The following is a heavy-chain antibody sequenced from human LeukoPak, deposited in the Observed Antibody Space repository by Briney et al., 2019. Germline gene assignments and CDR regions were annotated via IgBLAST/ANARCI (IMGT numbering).Heavy chain of an antibody. J-gene: IGHJ3*02. CDR2: FDPEDGET. CDR1: GYTLTELP. CDR3: ARRRGYYGSGSYYNMFEAFDI. V-gene: IGHV1-24*01. Sequence: ASVKVSCKVSGYTLTELPMHWVRQAPGKGLEWMGGFDPEDGETIYAQKFQGRVTMTEDTSTDTAYMELSSLRSEDTAVYYCARRRGYYGSGSYYNMFEAFDIWGQGTMVTVSS. D-gene: IGHD3-10*01.